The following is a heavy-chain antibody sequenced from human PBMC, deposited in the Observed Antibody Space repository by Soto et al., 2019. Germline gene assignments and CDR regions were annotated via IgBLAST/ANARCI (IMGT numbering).Heavy chain of an antibody. CDR2: IDPRDSYV. CDR3: ARIYCNTSTCDSWFDP. J-gene: IGHJ5*02. V-gene: IGHV5-10-1*01. CDR1: GYTFTTFW. Sequence: GESLKISCTGFGYTFTTFWISWVRQMPGKGLEWMGRIDPRDSYVNYSPSFQGHVTISADKSISTAYLQWGSLKASDTAMYYCARIYCNTSTCDSWFDPWGQGTLVTVSS. D-gene: IGHD4-4*01.